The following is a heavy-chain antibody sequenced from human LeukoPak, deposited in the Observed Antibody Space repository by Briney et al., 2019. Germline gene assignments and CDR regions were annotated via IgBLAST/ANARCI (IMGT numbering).Heavy chain of an antibody. CDR1: SGSMSSYY. J-gene: IGHJ3*02. V-gene: IGHV4-59*01. CDR3: ERDRGSESGAFDI. D-gene: IGHD1-26*01. Sequence: SETLSLTRTVSSGSMSSYYGSWIRQPPGKGLEWIGYIHYSGTTNYNPSLKSRVTISIDTSKNQFSLKLSSVTAADTAVYYCERDRGSESGAFDIWGQGTMVTVSA. CDR2: IHYSGTT.